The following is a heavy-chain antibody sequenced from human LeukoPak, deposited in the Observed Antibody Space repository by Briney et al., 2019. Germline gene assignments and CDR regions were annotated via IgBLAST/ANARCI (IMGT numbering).Heavy chain of an antibody. CDR1: GFTFSSYG. D-gene: IGHD2-2*01. V-gene: IGHV3-30*02. Sequence: GGSLRLSCAASGFTFSSYGMHWVRQAPGKGLEWVAFIRYDGSNKYYADSVKGRFTISRDNSKNTLYLQMNSLRAEDTAVYYCAKEFLGYCSSTSCSTHNWFDPWGQGTLVTVSS. CDR3: AKEFLGYCSSTSCSTHNWFDP. CDR2: IRYDGSNK. J-gene: IGHJ5*02.